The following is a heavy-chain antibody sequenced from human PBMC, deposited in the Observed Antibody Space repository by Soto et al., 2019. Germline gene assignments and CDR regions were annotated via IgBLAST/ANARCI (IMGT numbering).Heavy chain of an antibody. V-gene: IGHV1-46*01. CDR2: INPSGGST. CDR3: ARSGYCTNGVCYRHYGMDV. CDR1: GYTFTSYY. D-gene: IGHD2-8*01. Sequence: GASVKVSCKASGYTFTSYYMHWVRQAPGQGLEWMGIINPSGGSTSYAQKFQGRVTMTRDTSTSTVYMELSSLRSEDTAVYYCARSGYCTNGVCYRHYGMDVWGQGTTVTAP. J-gene: IGHJ6*02.